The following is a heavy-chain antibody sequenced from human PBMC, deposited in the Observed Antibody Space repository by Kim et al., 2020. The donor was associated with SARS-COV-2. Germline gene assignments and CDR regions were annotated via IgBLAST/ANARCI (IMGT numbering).Heavy chain of an antibody. V-gene: IGHV3-30*02. CDR3: AKENDVVAFDI. CDR2: NK. J-gene: IGHJ3*02. D-gene: IGHD1-1*01. Sequence: NKYYADSVKGRFTISRDNSKNTLYLQMNSLRAEDTAVYYCAKENDVVAFDIWGQGTMVTVSS.